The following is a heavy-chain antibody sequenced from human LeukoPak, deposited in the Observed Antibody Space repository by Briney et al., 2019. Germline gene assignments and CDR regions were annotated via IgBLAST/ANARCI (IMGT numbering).Heavy chain of an antibody. J-gene: IGHJ4*02. CDR2: VYLDGST. D-gene: IGHD1-26*01. CDR3: ARQVGSRGWMDY. V-gene: IGHV4-39*01. CDR1: GDSISSGSYY. Sequence: SETLSLTCSVPGDSISSGSYYWGWIRQPPGKGLEYIGSVYLDGSTWYNPSLKSRVTISINTSQRQFSLKATSVTATDTAVYYCARQVGSRGWMDYWGQGTLVAVSS.